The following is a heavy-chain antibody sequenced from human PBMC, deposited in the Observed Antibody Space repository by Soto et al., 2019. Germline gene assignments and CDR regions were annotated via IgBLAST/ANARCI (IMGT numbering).Heavy chain of an antibody. CDR2: ISYDGSNK. V-gene: IGHV3-30*18. Sequence: QVRLVESGGGVVQPGRSLRLSCAASGFTFSSYGMHWVRQAPGKGLEWVAVISYDGSNKYYADSVKGRFTISRDNSKNTLYLQMNSLRAEDTAVYYCAKDAEQWMVQWFDYWGQGTLVTVSS. CDR1: GFTFSSYG. J-gene: IGHJ4*02. D-gene: IGHD6-19*01. CDR3: AKDAEQWMVQWFDY.